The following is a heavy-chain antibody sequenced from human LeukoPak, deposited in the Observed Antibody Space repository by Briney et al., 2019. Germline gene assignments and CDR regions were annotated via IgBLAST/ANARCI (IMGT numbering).Heavy chain of an antibody. D-gene: IGHD4-17*01. CDR1: GFTFSSYA. Sequence: PGGSLRLSCAASGFTFSSYAMSWVRQAPGKGLEWVSGISSSGGSTVYADSVKGRFTISRDNFRNTVFLQMNSLRAEDTAVYYCAKEIWPTVTTPGHTHFDYWGQGTLVTVSS. CDR2: ISSSGGST. J-gene: IGHJ4*02. V-gene: IGHV3-23*01. CDR3: AKEIWPTVTTPGHTHFDY.